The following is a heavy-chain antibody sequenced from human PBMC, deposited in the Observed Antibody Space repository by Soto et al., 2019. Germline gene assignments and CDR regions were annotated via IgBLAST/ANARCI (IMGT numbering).Heavy chain of an antibody. CDR2: SHQSGNT. D-gene: IGHD6-19*01. J-gene: IGHJ4*02. CDR1: GVSISSHDW. Sequence: SETLSLTCTVSGVSISSHDWWTWVRQPPGKGLEWIGESHQSGNTNYNSSLESRVTISVDKSKNQFSLKLTSVTVADTAVYYCARVAVAGTRVDYWGQGTLVTVSS. V-gene: IGHV4-4*02. CDR3: ARVAVAGTRVDY.